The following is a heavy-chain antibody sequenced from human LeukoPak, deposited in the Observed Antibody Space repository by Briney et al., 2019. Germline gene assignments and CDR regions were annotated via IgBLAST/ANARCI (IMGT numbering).Heavy chain of an antibody. D-gene: IGHD4-11*01. CDR2: IYYSGST. Sequence: SETLSLTCTVSGGSISSYYWSWIRQPPGKGLEWIGYIYYSGSTNYNPSLKSRVTISVDTSKNQFSLKLSSVTAADTAVYYCARAGYSNYNSDYWGQGTLVTVSS. J-gene: IGHJ4*02. V-gene: IGHV4-59*01. CDR3: ARAGYSNYNSDY. CDR1: GGSISSYY.